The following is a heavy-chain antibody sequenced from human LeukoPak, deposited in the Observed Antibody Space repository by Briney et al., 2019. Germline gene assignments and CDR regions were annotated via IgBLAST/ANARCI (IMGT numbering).Heavy chain of an antibody. V-gene: IGHV1-2*02. CDR2: INPNSGGT. J-gene: IGHJ4*02. CDR3: ASLGRYYGSGSYYNPFLFD. Sequence: ASVKVSCKASGYTFTGYYMHWVRQAPGQGLESMGWINPNSGGTNYAQKFQGRVTMTRDTSISTAYMELSRLRSDDTAVYYCASLGRYYGSGSYYNPFLFDWGQGTLVTVSS. CDR1: GYTFTGYY. D-gene: IGHD3-10*01.